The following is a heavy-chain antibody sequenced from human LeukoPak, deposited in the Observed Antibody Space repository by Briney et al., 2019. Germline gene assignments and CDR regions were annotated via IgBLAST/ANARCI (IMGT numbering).Heavy chain of an antibody. Sequence: GGSLRLSCAASGFTFSSYDMHWVRQATGKGLEWVSAIGTAGDTYYPGSVKGRFTISRENAKNSLYLQMNSLRAGDTAVYYCARGEGATTYYYGMDVWGQGTTVTVSS. J-gene: IGHJ6*02. CDR3: ARGEGATTYYYGMDV. CDR1: GFTFSSYD. CDR2: IGTAGDT. V-gene: IGHV3-13*04. D-gene: IGHD1-26*01.